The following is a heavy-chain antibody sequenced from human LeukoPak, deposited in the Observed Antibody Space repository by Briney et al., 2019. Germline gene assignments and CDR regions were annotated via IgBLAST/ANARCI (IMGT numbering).Heavy chain of an antibody. CDR3: ARFYGGYYYYYMDV. V-gene: IGHV4-59*01. J-gene: IGHJ6*03. CDR2: IYYSGST. D-gene: IGHD4-17*01. Sequence: SETLSLTCTVSSGSIYSYYWSWVRQPPGKGLEWVGYIYYSGSTNYNPSLKSRVTMSVDTSKNQFSLKLNSMTEPDTCVYYCARFYGGYYYYYMDVWGKGTTVTVSS. CDR1: SGSIYSYY.